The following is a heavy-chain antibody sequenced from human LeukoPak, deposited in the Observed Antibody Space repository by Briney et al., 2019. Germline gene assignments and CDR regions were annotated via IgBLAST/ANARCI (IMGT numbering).Heavy chain of an antibody. Sequence: GGSLRLSCAASGFTFSSFGMHWVRQAPGQGLEWVAFILYDGTNKYYADSVKGRFTISRDNSKNTLYLQMNSLRAEDTAVYYCAKDRYSSSWADYWGQGTLVTVSS. CDR1: GFTFSSFG. J-gene: IGHJ4*02. V-gene: IGHV3-30*02. CDR3: AKDRYSSSWADY. CDR2: ILYDGTNK. D-gene: IGHD6-13*01.